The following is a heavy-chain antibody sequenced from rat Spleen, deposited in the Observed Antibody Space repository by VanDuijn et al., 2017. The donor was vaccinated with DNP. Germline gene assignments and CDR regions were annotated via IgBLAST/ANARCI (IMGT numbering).Heavy chain of an antibody. Sequence: EVQLQESGPGLVKPSQSLSLTCSVTGYSITSSYRWNWIRKFPGHKLEWMGYINSAGSTNYNPSLKSRISITRDTSKNQFFLHLNSVATEDTATYYCAKGGDYGGFAYWGQGILVTVS. J-gene: IGHJ3*01. D-gene: IGHD1-11*01. V-gene: IGHV3-3*01. CDR1: GYSITSSYR. CDR2: INSAGST. CDR3: AKGGDYGGFAY.